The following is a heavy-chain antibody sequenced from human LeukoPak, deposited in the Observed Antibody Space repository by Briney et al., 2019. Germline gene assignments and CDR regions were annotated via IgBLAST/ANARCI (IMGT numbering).Heavy chain of an antibody. D-gene: IGHD1-26*01. CDR3: APQRIGGDPRDDAFDI. J-gene: IGHJ3*02. V-gene: IGHV1-69*05. CDR1: GGTFSSYA. CDR2: IIPIFGTA. Sequence: SVKVSCKASGGTFSSYAISWVRQAPGQGLEWMGGIIPIFGTANYAQKFQGRVTITTDESTSTAYMELSSLRSEDTAVYYCAPQRIGGDPRDDAFDIWGQGTMVSVSS.